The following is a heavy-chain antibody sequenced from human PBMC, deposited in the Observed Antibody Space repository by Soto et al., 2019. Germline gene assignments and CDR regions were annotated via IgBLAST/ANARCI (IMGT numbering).Heavy chain of an antibody. Sequence: QVQLVQSGAEVKKPGASVKVSCKASGYTFTSYAMHWVRQAPGQRLEWMGWINAGNGNTKYSQKFQGRVTITRDTSASTAYMDLISLRSKDTDVYYCARGQQLVRGYFDYWGQGTLVTVSS. V-gene: IGHV1-3*01. CDR3: ARGQQLVRGYFDY. D-gene: IGHD6-13*01. J-gene: IGHJ4*02. CDR1: GYTFTSYA. CDR2: INAGNGNT.